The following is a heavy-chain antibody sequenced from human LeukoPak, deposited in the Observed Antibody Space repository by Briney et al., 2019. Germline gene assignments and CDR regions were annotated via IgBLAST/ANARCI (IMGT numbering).Heavy chain of an antibody. CDR2: INPNSGGT. J-gene: IGHJ6*02. CDR3: AGGYQLLSYRWCMDV. D-gene: IGHD2-2*01. V-gene: IGHV1-2*02. CDR1: GYTFTGYY. Sequence: ASVKVSCKASGYTFTGYYMHWVRQAPGQGLEWMGWINPNSGGTNYAQKLQGRVTMTTDTSTSTAYMELRSLRSDDTAVYYCAGGYQLLSYRWCMDVWGQGTTVTVSS.